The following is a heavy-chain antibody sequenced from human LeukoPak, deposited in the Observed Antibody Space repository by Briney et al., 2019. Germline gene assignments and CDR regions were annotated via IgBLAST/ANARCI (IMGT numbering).Heavy chain of an antibody. CDR3: ATHRLGSGYCVY. Sequence: GGSLRLSLAASAFTVVDHYMDCVRQAPGQGLEWVGRSTNKANSYTTGYAASVTGRFTISRDDSKNSLYLQMDSLKIEDTAVYYCATHRLGSGYCVYWGQGTLVTVSS. V-gene: IGHV3-72*01. CDR1: AFTVVDHY. J-gene: IGHJ4*02. CDR2: STNKANSYTT. D-gene: IGHD3-10*01.